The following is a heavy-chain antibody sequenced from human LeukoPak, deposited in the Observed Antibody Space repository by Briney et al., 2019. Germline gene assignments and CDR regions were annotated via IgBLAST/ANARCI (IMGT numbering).Heavy chain of an antibody. CDR1: GFTFKNYW. CDR3: AREGSDWNYYYYMDV. J-gene: IGHJ6*03. V-gene: IGHV3-7*01. Sequence: GGSLRLSCAASGFTFKNYWMSWVRQAPGKGLEWVANIKQGGSEKYYVDSVKGRFTISRDNAKNSLYLQMNSLRAEDTAVYYCAREGSDWNYYYYMDVWGKGTTVTISS. D-gene: IGHD6-19*01. CDR2: IKQGGSEK.